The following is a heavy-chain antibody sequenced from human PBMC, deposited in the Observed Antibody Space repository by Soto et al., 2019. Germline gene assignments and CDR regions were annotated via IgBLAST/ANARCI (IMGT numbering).Heavy chain of an antibody. V-gene: IGHV3-23*01. CDR1: GFTFNSHT. D-gene: IGHD3-22*01. J-gene: IGHJ4*02. CDR3: AKLSYYDSSGYPWYFDY. Sequence: GESLKISCEASGFTFNSHTMSWVRQAPGKGLEWVSAISGSGGSTYYADSVKGRFTISRDNSKNTLYLQMNSLRAEDTAVYYCAKLSYYDSSGYPWYFDYWGQGTLVTVSS. CDR2: ISGSGGST.